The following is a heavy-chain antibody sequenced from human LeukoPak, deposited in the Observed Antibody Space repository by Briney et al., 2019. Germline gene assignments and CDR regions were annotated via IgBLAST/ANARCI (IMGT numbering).Heavy chain of an antibody. V-gene: IGHV4-38-2*02. CDR2: IYNSGST. J-gene: IGHJ5*02. Sequence: PSETLSLTCTVSGYSISSGYYWGWIRQSPGKGLEWIGSIYNSGSTYYNPSLKSRVTISVDTSKNQFSLKLSSVTAADTAVYYCARLRRYCSGGSCYPGWFDPWGQGTLVTVSS. CDR3: ARLRRYCSGGSCYPGWFDP. CDR1: GYSISSGYY. D-gene: IGHD2-15*01.